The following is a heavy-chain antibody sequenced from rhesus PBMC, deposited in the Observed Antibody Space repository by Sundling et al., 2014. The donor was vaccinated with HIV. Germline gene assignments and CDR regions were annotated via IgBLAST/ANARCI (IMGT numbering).Heavy chain of an antibody. CDR1: GYTFIDYY. CDR3: ARAFNQGVQYLDWLLYGLDS. V-gene: IGHV1-138*01. Sequence: QVQLVQSGAEVKKPGSSVKVSCKASGYTFIDYYMHWVRQAPGQGLEWMGEINPKTGGTNYAQKFQGRVTMTRDTSTSTAYMELSSLRSEDTAVYYCARAFNQGVQYLDWLLYGLDSWGQGVVVTVSS. CDR2: INPKTGGT. J-gene: IGHJ6*01. D-gene: IGHD3-3*01.